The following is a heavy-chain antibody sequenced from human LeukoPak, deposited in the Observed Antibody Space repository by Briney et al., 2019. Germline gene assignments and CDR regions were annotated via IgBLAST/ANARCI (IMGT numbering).Heavy chain of an antibody. CDR2: IYPGDSDT. Sequence: GESLKISCKGSGYRFSSYWIGWVRQMPGKGLEWIGIIYPGDSDTKYSPSFQGQVTISADKSVNTAYLQWSSLKASDTAMYYCARREIPRSGWDHWGQGTLVTVSS. D-gene: IGHD6-19*01. V-gene: IGHV5-51*01. CDR3: ARREIPRSGWDH. J-gene: IGHJ4*02. CDR1: GYRFSSYW.